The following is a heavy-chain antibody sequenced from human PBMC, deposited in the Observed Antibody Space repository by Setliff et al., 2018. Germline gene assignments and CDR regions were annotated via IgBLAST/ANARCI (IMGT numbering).Heavy chain of an antibody. CDR3: ARGPTYNYGIWDY. D-gene: IGHD5-18*01. Sequence: ASVKVSCKASGYPFTSNSMHWVRQAPGQRLEWMGWINAGNGDTQLSQDFQGRLTITTDTSASTAYMELSSLRSEDMAVYFCARGPTYNYGIWDYWGQGTLVTVSS. J-gene: IGHJ4*02. CDR1: GYPFTSNS. V-gene: IGHV1-3*03. CDR2: INAGNGDT.